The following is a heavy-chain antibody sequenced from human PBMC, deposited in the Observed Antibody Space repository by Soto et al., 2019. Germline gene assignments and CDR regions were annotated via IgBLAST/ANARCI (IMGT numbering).Heavy chain of an antibody. J-gene: IGHJ5*02. V-gene: IGHV4-39*01. D-gene: IGHD3-9*01. CDR3: ASHNTYYDIVTGYYNNWFDP. CDR1: GGSISSSSYY. CDR2: IYYSGNT. Sequence: QLQLQESGPGLVKPSETLSLTCTVSGGSISSSSYYWGWIRQPPGKGLEWIGRIYYSGNTYYNPSLKSRVTLSVDTSKNQFSLKQSSVHAADTAVYYCASHNTYYDIVTGYYNNWFDPWSQGTLVTVSS.